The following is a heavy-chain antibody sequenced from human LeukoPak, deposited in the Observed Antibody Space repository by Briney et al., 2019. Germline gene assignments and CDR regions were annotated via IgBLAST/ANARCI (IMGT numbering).Heavy chain of an antibody. V-gene: IGHV1-2*02. CDR3: ARDLATPVDY. CDR2: ISPNSGGT. CDR1: GYTFAGYY. Sequence: ASVKVSCKASGYTFAGYYIHWVRQAPGQGLEWMGWISPNSGGTNYAQKFQGRVTMTRDTSISTAYMELSRLRSDDTAVDYCARDLATPVDYWGQGTLVIVSS. D-gene: IGHD5-24*01. J-gene: IGHJ4*02.